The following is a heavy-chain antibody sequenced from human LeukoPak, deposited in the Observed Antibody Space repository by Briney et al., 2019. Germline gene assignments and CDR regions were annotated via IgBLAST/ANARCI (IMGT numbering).Heavy chain of an antibody. V-gene: IGHV3-21*04. J-gene: IGHJ4*02. Sequence: PGGSLRLSCAASGFTFSSYNMNWVRQAPGKGLEWVSSITSGSSYIYYADSVKGRFTISRDNAKNSLYLQMNSLRAEDTALYYCARAADIVVVPAALVDYWGQGTLVTVSS. CDR1: GFTFSSYN. D-gene: IGHD2-2*01. CDR3: ARAADIVVVPAALVDY. CDR2: ITSGSSYI.